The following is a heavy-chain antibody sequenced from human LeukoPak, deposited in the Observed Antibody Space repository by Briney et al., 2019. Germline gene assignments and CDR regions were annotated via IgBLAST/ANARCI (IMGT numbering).Heavy chain of an antibody. V-gene: IGHV3-74*01. CDR2: INPDGSRT. CDR1: KFSFTSYW. CDR3: ARLAGENSEGEDWFDP. D-gene: IGHD3-16*01. J-gene: IGHJ5*02. Sequence: PGGSLRLSCAASKFSFTSYWMHWVRHAPGKGLVWVSRINPDGSRTNYADSVEGRFTISRDNSKNTLYLQMNSLRAEDTAVYYCARLAGENSEGEDWFDPWGQGTLVTVSS.